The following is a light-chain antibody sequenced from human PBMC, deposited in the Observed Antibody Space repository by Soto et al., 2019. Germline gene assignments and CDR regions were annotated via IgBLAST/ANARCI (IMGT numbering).Light chain of an antibody. CDR3: QQFGSQPPMYT. CDR1: QSINSNF. Sequence: EIVLTQSPGTLSLSPGERATLSCRASQSINSNFVAWYQQKPGQAPRLLIYGASSRATGIPDRFSGSRSATDFTLTIIRLEPEDFSVYYCQQFGSQPPMYTFGQGTKLEIE. J-gene: IGKJ2*01. V-gene: IGKV3-20*01. CDR2: GAS.